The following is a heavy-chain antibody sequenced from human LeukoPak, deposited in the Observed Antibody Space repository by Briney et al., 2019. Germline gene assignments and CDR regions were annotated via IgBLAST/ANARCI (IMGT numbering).Heavy chain of an antibody. CDR2: IYYSEST. V-gene: IGHV4-39*01. CDR3: AGSSSWYYFDS. CDR1: GGSISSTSYY. J-gene: IGHJ4*02. D-gene: IGHD6-13*01. Sequence: PSETLSLTCTVSGGSISSTSYYWGWIRQPPGKGLEWIGTIYYSESTYYNPSLKSRVTISVDTSNNQFSLKLSSVTAADTAVYYCAGSSSWYYFDSWGQGTLVTVSS.